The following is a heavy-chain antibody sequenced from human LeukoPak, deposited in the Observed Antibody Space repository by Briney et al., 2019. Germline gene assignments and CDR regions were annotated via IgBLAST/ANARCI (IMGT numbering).Heavy chain of an antibody. CDR3: AKEWPSYYDGSGYYPYYFDY. Sequence: GGSLRLSCAASGFTFSTYAMSWVRQAPGKGLEWVSSISGGGGSTYYADSVKGRFTISRDNSQNTLFLQMNSLRAEDTAVYFCAKEWPSYYDGSGYYPYYFDYWGQGTLVTVSS. CDR2: ISGGGGST. J-gene: IGHJ4*02. V-gene: IGHV3-23*01. CDR1: GFTFSTYA. D-gene: IGHD3-22*01.